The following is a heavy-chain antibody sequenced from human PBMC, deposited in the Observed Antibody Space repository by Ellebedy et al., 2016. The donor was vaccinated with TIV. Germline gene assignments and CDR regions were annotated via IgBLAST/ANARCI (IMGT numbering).Heavy chain of an antibody. V-gene: IGHV4-39*07. J-gene: IGHJ4*02. D-gene: IGHD6-19*01. Sequence: MPSATLSLTCTVSGGSISTSSYYWGWIRQPPGKGLEWIGIIYYTGSTYYNPSLKSRVTISVDTSKNQFSLKLSSVTAADTAVYFCVRAFVPYIAVAASYFDYWGQGTLVTVSS. CDR1: GGSISTSSYY. CDR2: IYYTGST. CDR3: VRAFVPYIAVAASYFDY.